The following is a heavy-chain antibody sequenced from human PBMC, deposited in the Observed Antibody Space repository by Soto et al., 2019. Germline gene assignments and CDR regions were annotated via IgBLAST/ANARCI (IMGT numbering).Heavy chain of an antibody. J-gene: IGHJ4*02. CDR1: GGSFSGYY. CDR3: ARGRTYYYGSGSHRNGYYFDY. V-gene: IGHV4-34*01. D-gene: IGHD3-10*01. Sequence: QVQLQQWGAGLLKPSETLSLTCAVYGGSFSGYYWSWIRQPPGKGLEWIGEINHSGSTNYNPSLKSRATISVDPSKNQFSLKLSSVTAADTAVYYCARGRTYYYGSGSHRNGYYFDYWGQGTLVTGSS. CDR2: INHSGST.